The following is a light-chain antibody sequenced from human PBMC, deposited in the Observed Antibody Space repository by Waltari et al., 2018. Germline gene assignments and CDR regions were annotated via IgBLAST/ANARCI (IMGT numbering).Light chain of an antibody. CDR3: CSYAGSYTYV. V-gene: IGLV2-11*01. Sequence: QSALAQPRSVSGSPGQSVTVSFTGSSSNVGGYNYVSCYQQYPGQAPTLMLYDVNKRPSGVPHRFSGSKSGDTASLTISGLQAEDEADYYCCSYAGSYTYVFGTGTKVTV. J-gene: IGLJ1*01. CDR1: SSNVGGYNY. CDR2: DVN.